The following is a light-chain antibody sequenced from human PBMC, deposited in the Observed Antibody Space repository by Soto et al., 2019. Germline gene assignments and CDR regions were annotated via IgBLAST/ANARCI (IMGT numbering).Light chain of an antibody. V-gene: IGKV3-20*01. CDR2: GAS. CDR1: QSIRSPF. J-gene: IGKJ1*01. Sequence: EIVLTQSPATLSLSPGERATLSCRASQSIRSPFLAWYQQKPGQAPRLFSHGASSRATGIPDRFSGSGSGTDFTLTISRLEPEDFAVYYCGSDEWTFGQGTKVE. CDR3: GSDEWT.